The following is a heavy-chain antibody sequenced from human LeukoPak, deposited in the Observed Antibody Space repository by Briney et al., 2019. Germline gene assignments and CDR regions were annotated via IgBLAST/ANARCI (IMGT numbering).Heavy chain of an antibody. CDR2: ISGSGGST. CDR1: GFTFSSYA. Sequence: PGGSLRLSCAASGFTFSSYAMSWVRQAPGKGLEWVSAISGSGGSTYYADSVKGRFTISRDNSKNTLYLQMNSLRAKDTAVYYCAKDREYYDFWSGYPLYYMDVWGKGTTVTVSS. V-gene: IGHV3-23*01. J-gene: IGHJ6*03. CDR3: AKDREYYDFWSGYPLYYMDV. D-gene: IGHD3-3*01.